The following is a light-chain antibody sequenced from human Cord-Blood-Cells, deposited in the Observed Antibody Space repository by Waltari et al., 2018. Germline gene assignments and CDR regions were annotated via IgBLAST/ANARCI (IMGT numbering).Light chain of an antibody. CDR3: QQYNSYSWT. Sequence: DIQMTQSPSTLSASVGDRVNITCRASQGISSWLAWYQQKPGKAPKLLIYKASSLESGVPSRFSGSGSGTEFTLTISSLQPDDFATYYCQQYNSYSWTFGQGTKVEIK. CDR1: QGISSW. J-gene: IGKJ1*01. CDR2: KAS. V-gene: IGKV1-5*03.